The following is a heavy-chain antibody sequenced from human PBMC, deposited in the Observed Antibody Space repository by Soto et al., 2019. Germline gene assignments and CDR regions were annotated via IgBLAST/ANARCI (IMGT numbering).Heavy chain of an antibody. CDR2: IYYSGTT. D-gene: IGHD2-2*01. CDR3: ARGYSTIWYRVDY. V-gene: IGHV4-59*01. J-gene: IGHJ4*02. CDR1: GGSISNYC. Sequence: SETLSLTCTVSGGSISNYCWSWIRQPPGKGLEWIGYIYYSGTTYYNASLKSRVTISEDTSKNQFSLKLTSVTAADTAVYYCARGYSTIWYRVDYWGQGTLVTVSS.